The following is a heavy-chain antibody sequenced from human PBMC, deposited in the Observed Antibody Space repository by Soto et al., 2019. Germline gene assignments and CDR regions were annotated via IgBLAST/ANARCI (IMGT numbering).Heavy chain of an antibody. CDR3: ARGPNSSAGPY. Sequence: GGSLRLSCAASGFTVSNAWMSWVRQAPGKGLEWVSVIYSGGSTYYADSVKGRFTISRDNSKNTLYLQMNSLRAEDTAVYYCARGPNSSAGPYWGQGTLVTVSS. V-gene: IGHV3-53*01. CDR2: IYSGGST. D-gene: IGHD6-6*01. J-gene: IGHJ4*02. CDR1: GFTVSNAW.